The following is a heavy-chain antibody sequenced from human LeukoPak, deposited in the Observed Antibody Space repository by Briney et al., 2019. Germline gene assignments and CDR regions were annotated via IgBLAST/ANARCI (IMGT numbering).Heavy chain of an antibody. Sequence: SETLSLTCTVSGYSISSGYYWGWIRQPPGKGLEWIGRIYTSGSTNYNPSLKSRVTISVDTSKNQFSLKLSSVTAADTAVYYCASSGSQGVWGQGTLVTVSS. CDR3: ASSGSQGV. CDR1: GYSISSGYY. V-gene: IGHV4-38-2*02. CDR2: IYTSGST. J-gene: IGHJ4*02. D-gene: IGHD3-22*01.